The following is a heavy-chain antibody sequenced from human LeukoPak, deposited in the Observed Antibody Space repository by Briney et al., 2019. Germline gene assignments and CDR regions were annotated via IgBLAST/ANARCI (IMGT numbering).Heavy chain of an antibody. J-gene: IGHJ4*02. CDR1: GFTVSGNY. V-gene: IGHV3-53*04. D-gene: IGHD3-16*01. Sequence: PGGSLRLSCAVSGFTVSGNYMTWVRQAPGKGLEWVSVIYTSGTTHYKDSVKGRFTISRHNSKNMVNLQMDSLRPEDTAVYYCASGPTYDYVRVILYWGQGTLVTVSS. CDR2: IYTSGTT. CDR3: ASGPTYDYVRVILY.